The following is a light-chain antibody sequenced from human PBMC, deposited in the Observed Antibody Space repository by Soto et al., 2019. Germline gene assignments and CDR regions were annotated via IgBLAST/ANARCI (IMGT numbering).Light chain of an antibody. Sequence: QSLLTQPPSVSAAPGQRVTISCSGSSSNIGNNYLSWYQQLPGTAPKLLIYENSKRPSGIPDRFSGSKSGTSATLGITGLQTGDEADYYCGTWDTSLSAVVFGGGTQLTVL. CDR3: GTWDTSLSAVV. CDR1: SSNIGNNY. CDR2: ENS. V-gene: IGLV1-51*02. J-gene: IGLJ2*01.